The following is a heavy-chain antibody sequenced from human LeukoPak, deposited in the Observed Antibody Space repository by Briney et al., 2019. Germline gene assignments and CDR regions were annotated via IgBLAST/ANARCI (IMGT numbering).Heavy chain of an antibody. CDR3: AKDQALSLSSSRALDY. CDR2: IKQDGSEK. D-gene: IGHD2-2*01. J-gene: IGHJ4*02. V-gene: IGHV3-7*03. Sequence: GSLRLSCAASGFTFSSYWMSWVRQAPGKGLEWVANIKQDGSEKYYVDSVKGRFTISRDNAKNSLYLQMNSLRAEDTALYYCAKDQALSLSSSRALDYWGQGTLVTVSS. CDR1: GFTFSSYW.